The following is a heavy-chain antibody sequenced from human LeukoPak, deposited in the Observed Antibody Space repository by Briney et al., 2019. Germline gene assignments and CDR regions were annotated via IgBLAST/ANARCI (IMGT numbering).Heavy chain of an antibody. V-gene: IGHV1-69*01. D-gene: IGHD3-3*01. CDR1: GGTFSSYA. CDR3: ARYEFWCGFRWCHPGAGRPVVRVS. J-gene: IGHJ5*01. CDR2: IIPMFGTA. Sequence: SVKVSCKSSGGTFSSYAIGCVRQPPGQGLEWMGGIIPMFGTANYTKKFQGRVTITADESASTTYMELSSLRSEDTAVYNCARYEFWCGFRWCHPGAGRPVVRVSWG.